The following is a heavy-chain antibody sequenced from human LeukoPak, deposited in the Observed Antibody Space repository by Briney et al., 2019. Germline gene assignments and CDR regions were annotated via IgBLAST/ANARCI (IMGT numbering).Heavy chain of an antibody. CDR3: AREREVAGYFDF. CDR1: GDSVSSNSAG. V-gene: IGHV6-1*01. CDR2: TYYRSDWYN. D-gene: IGHD6-19*01. J-gene: IGHJ4*02. Sequence: QTLSLTCAISGDSVSSNSAGWNWIRQSPSRGLEWLGRTYYRSDWYNDYAVSVKGRITINSDTSKNQFSLQLNSVTPEDTAVYYCAREREVAGYFDFWGRGTLVTVSS.